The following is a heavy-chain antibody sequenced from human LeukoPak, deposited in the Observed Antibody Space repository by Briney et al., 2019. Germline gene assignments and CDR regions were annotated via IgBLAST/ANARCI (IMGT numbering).Heavy chain of an antibody. Sequence: GGSLRLSCAASGFTFSSYGMHWVRQAPGKGLEWVAFLRYDGSNKYYADSVKGRFTISRDNSKNTLYLQMDSLRAEDTAVYYCAKDISYYDFWSGYKLDYWGQGTLVTVSS. V-gene: IGHV3-30*02. D-gene: IGHD3-3*01. J-gene: IGHJ4*02. CDR1: GFTFSSYG. CDR2: LRYDGSNK. CDR3: AKDISYYDFWSGYKLDY.